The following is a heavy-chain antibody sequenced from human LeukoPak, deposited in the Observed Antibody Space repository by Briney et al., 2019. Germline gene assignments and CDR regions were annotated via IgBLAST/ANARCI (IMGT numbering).Heavy chain of an antibody. Sequence: SGGSLRLSCAAFGFTFSSYPMHWVRQAPGKGLEWVAVISYDGRDKHHADSVKGRFTISRDNSRNTLYLQMNTLRGEDTAVYYCARGRKISSADYYFDYWGQGTLVTVSS. D-gene: IGHD6-13*01. J-gene: IGHJ4*02. CDR1: GFTFSSYP. CDR2: ISYDGRDK. V-gene: IGHV3-30*04. CDR3: ARGRKISSADYYFDY.